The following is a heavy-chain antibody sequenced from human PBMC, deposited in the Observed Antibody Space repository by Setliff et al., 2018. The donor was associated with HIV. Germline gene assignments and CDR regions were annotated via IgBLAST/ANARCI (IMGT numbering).Heavy chain of an antibody. V-gene: IGHV4-61*08. CDR1: GGPISSGGFY. CDR3: ARGLSFYDPGGFDY. J-gene: IGHJ4*02. CDR2: IFSSGST. Sequence: SETLSLTCTVTGGPISSGGFYWTWIRQHPGKGLEWIGFIFSSGSTKYNPSLQSRVTMSIDTSKNQFSLKLTSVTAADTAVYYCARGLSFYDPGGFDYWGQGTLDTVSS. D-gene: IGHD3-22*01.